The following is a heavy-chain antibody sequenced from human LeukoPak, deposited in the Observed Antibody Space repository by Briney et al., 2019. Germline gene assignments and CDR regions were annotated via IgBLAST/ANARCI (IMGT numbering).Heavy chain of an antibody. Sequence: ASVKVSCKASGGTFSSYAISWVRQAPGQGLERMGGIIPIFGTANYAQKFQGRVTITADESTSTAYMELSSLRSEDTAVYYCARPYCSSTSCYDWFDPWGQGTLVTVSS. V-gene: IGHV1-69*13. CDR2: IIPIFGTA. CDR3: ARPYCSSTSCYDWFDP. D-gene: IGHD2-2*01. CDR1: GGTFSSYA. J-gene: IGHJ5*02.